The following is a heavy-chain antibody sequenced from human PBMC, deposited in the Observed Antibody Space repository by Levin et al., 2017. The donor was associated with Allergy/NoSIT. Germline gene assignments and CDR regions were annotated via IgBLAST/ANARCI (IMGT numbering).Heavy chain of an antibody. V-gene: IGHV4-61*01. CDR3: ASEGHYGDYFDY. Sequence: SETLSLTCTVSGGSVSSGSNYWSWIRQPPGKGLEWIGYIYYSGSTNYNPSLKSRVTISVDTSKNQFSLKLSSVTAADTAVYYCASEGHYGDYFDYWGQGTLVTVSS. J-gene: IGHJ4*02. CDR2: IYYSGST. CDR1: GGSVSSGSNY. D-gene: IGHD4-17*01.